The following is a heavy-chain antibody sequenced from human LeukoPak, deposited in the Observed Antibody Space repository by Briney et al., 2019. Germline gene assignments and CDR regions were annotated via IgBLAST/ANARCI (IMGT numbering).Heavy chain of an antibody. CDR3: ARSPLGGAGSYDY. V-gene: IGHV3-30-3*01. CDR2: ISFDGSNE. CDR1: GFTFSSYA. J-gene: IGHJ4*02. D-gene: IGHD3-10*01. Sequence: GRSLRLSCEASGFTFSSYAMHWVRQAPGKGLEWVSLISFDGSNEYYTDSVKGRFTVSRDNSKNTLYLQMNSLRVEDTAVYYCARSPLGGAGSYDYWGQGTLVTVSS.